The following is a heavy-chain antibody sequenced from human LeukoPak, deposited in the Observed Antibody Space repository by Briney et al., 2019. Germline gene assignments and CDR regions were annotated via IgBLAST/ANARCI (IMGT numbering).Heavy chain of an antibody. CDR3: ARDLGRYDSNQGPLDAFDI. J-gene: IGHJ3*02. CDR1: GFSFSSYA. D-gene: IGHD3-22*01. CDR2: ISGTGITT. V-gene: IGHV3-23*01. Sequence: PGGSLRLSCAASGFSFSSYAMSWVRQPPGKGLEWVSGISGTGITTNYADSVKGRFTISRDNSKNTLYLQMNSLRAEGTAVYYCARDLGRYDSNQGPLDAFDIWGQGTMATVSS.